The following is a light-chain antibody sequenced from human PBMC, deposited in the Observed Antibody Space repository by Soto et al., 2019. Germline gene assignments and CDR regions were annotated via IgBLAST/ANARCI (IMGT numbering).Light chain of an antibody. Sequence: DIVMTQSPLSLPVTPGEPASISCRSSQSLLHSNGYNYLDWYLQKPGQSPQLLIYLGSNRASGVPDRFSGSGSGTDITLKISRVEAEDVGVYYCMQALQTPPTYTFGQGTKLEIK. CDR2: LGS. J-gene: IGKJ2*01. V-gene: IGKV2-28*01. CDR1: QSLLHSNGYNY. CDR3: MQALQTPPTYT.